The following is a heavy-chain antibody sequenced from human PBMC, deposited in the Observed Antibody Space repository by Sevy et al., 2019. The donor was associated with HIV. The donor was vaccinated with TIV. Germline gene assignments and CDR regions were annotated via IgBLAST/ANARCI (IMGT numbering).Heavy chain of an antibody. V-gene: IGHV3-48*02. D-gene: IGHD6-19*01. Sequence: GGSLRLSCVASGFTFSRYSMNWVRQAPGKGLEWVSNIGSTGPTIYYADAVKGRFTISRDNAKNSLYLQMNSLREEDTAVYYCARPGSGWFEFDSWGQGTLVTVSS. CDR2: IGSTGPTI. CDR1: GFTFSRYS. J-gene: IGHJ4*02. CDR3: ARPGSGWFEFDS.